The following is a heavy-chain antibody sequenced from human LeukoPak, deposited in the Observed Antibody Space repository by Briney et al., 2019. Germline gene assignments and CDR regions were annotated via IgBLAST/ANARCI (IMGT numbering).Heavy chain of an antibody. J-gene: IGHJ4*02. CDR2: ISSDGTYT. V-gene: IGHV3-74*01. Sequence: SGGSLRLSCAASGFTFSSHLMHWVRYARGKGRVWVSRISSDGTYTNYADSVRGRFTISRDNAKNTLYLQMNRLRAEDTAVYYCVRHGDTDSCLANWGQGTLVTVSS. D-gene: IGHD2-2*01. CDR1: GFTFSSHL. CDR3: VRHGDTDSCLAN.